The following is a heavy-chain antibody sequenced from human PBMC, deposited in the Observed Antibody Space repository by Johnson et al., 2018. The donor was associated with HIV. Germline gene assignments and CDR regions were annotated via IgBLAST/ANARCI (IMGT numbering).Heavy chain of an antibody. J-gene: IGHJ3*02. Sequence: DVQVVESGGGLVQPGGSLRLSCAASGFTFSSYAMSWVRQAPGKGLEWVSAISDSGGRTYYADSVKGRFTISRDNSKNTLYLQMNSLRAEDTAVYYCARGGKAGATARAFDIWGQGTMVTVSS. CDR1: GFTFSSYA. CDR2: ISDSGGRT. D-gene: IGHD1-26*01. CDR3: ARGGKAGATARAFDI. V-gene: IGHV3-23*04.